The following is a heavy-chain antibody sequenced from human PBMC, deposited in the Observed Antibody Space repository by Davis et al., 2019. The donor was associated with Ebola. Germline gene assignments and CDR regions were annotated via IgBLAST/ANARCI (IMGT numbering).Heavy chain of an antibody. Sequence: SVKVSCKPSGFTLSGAAVQWVRQARGQPLEWMGWIVAGSGDTNYAQQFQERITFTRDTSTSTVYMELSSLRSEDTAVYYCARGGDSSGWYVLDYWGQGTLVTVSS. D-gene: IGHD6-19*01. J-gene: IGHJ4*02. CDR2: IVAGSGDT. CDR1: GFTLSGAA. V-gene: IGHV1-58*01. CDR3: ARGGDSSGWYVLDY.